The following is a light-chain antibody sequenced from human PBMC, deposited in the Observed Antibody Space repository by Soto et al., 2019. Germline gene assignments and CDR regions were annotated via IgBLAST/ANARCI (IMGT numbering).Light chain of an antibody. J-gene: IGKJ5*01. V-gene: IGKV1-5*03. Sequence: DIQMTQSPSTLSASVGDRVTITCRASQSISSWLAWYQQKPGKAPKLLIYKASSLESVVPSRFSGSGSGTEFPLTISILQPDDVATYYCQQYNSYPTFGQGTRLEIK. CDR3: QQYNSYPT. CDR1: QSISSW. CDR2: KAS.